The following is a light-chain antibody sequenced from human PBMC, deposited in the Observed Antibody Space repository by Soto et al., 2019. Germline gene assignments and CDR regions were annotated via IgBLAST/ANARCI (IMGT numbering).Light chain of an antibody. CDR3: QQYGSSGT. V-gene: IGKV3-20*01. J-gene: IGKJ1*01. CDR1: QGISSTY. Sequence: EIVMTQSPATLSVSPGERVTLSCRASQGISSTYLAWYQQKPGQAPRLLIYGASNRATGIPDRFSGSGSGTDFTLTISRLEPEDFAVYYCQQYGSSGTFGQGTKVDIK. CDR2: GAS.